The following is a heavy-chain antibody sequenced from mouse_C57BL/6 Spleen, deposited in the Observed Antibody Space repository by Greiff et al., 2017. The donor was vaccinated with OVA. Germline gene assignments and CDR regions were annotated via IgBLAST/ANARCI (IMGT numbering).Heavy chain of an antibody. V-gene: IGHV5-12*01. D-gene: IGHD2-4*01. CDR2: ISNGGGST. J-gene: IGHJ2*01. CDR3: ARRAGDYESFDY. Sequence: EVKLVESGGGLVQPGGSLKLSCAASGFTFSDYYMYWVRQTPEKRLEWVAYISNGGGSTYYPDTVKGRFTISRDNAKNTLYLQMSRLKSEDTAMYYGARRAGDYESFDYWGQGTTLTVSS. CDR1: GFTFSDYY.